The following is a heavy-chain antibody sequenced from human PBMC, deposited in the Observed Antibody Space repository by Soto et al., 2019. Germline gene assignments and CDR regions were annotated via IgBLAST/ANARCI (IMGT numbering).Heavy chain of an antibody. CDR2: INAGNGNT. V-gene: IGHV1-3*05. CDR1: GYTFTSYA. D-gene: IGHD2-15*01. J-gene: IGHJ4*02. CDR3: ARIESGGADD. Sequence: QVQLVQSGAEEKKPGASVKVSCKASGYTFTSYAMHWVRQAPGQRLEWMGWINAGNGNTKDSQKFQGRVTLTRDTSASTAYMELSSLRSEDTAVYYCARIESGGADDWGQGTLVTVSS.